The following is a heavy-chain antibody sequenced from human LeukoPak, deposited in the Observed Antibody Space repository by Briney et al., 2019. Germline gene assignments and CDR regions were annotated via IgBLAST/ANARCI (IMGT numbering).Heavy chain of an antibody. D-gene: IGHD3-22*01. CDR3: ARGFSSGYYFAFDY. V-gene: IGHV4-4*02. CDR1: GGSISSSNW. Sequence: PSATLSLTCAVSGGSISSSNWWSWVRQPPGKGLEWIGEIYHSGRTNYNPSLKSRVTISVDKSKNQFSLNLSSVTAADTAVYYCARGFSSGYYFAFDYWGQGTLVTVSS. CDR2: IYHSGRT. J-gene: IGHJ4*02.